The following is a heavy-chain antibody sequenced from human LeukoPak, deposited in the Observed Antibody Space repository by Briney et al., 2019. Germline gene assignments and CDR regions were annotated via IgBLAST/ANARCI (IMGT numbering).Heavy chain of an antibody. CDR1: GGSISSSSYY. D-gene: IGHD6-13*01. V-gene: IGHV4-39*01. Sequence: SETLSLTCTVSGGSISSSSYYWGWIRQPPGKGLEWIGSIYYSGSTYYNPSLKSRVTISVDTSKNQFSLKLSSVTAADTAVYYCASQKNGIAAADYYFDYWGQGTLVTVSS. J-gene: IGHJ4*02. CDR3: ASQKNGIAAADYYFDY. CDR2: IYYSGST.